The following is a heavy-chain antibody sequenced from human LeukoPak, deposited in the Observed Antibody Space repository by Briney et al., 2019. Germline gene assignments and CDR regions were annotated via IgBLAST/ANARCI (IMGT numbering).Heavy chain of an antibody. V-gene: IGHV3-23*01. CDR3: EKDLGGSGDYRPY. Sequence: PGGSLRLSCVASAFTFSSYAMSWVRQAPGKGLEWVSAISGSDGSTYYADSVKGRFTISRDNSKNTLYLQMNSLSAEDTAVYYCEKDLGGSGDYRPYWGQGSVVTVSS. CDR2: ISGSDGST. D-gene: IGHD2-21*02. CDR1: AFTFSSYA. J-gene: IGHJ4*02.